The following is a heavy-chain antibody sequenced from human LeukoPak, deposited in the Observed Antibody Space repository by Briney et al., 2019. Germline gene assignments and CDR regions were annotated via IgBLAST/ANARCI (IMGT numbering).Heavy chain of an antibody. D-gene: IGHD2-2*01. CDR2: INHSGST. Sequence: SETLSLTCAVYGGSFSGYYWSWIRQPPGKGLEWIGEINHSGSTNYNPSLKSRVTISVDTSKNQFSLKLSSVTAADTAVYYCARRGRYSSTSCYYYYYMDVWGKGTTVTVSS. CDR1: GGSFSGYY. V-gene: IGHV4-34*01. CDR3: ARRGRYSSTSCYYYYYMDV. J-gene: IGHJ6*03.